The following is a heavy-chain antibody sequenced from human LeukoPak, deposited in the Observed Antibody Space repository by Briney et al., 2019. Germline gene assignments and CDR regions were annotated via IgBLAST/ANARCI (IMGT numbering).Heavy chain of an antibody. D-gene: IGHD2/OR15-2a*01. V-gene: IGHV4-59*01. CDR1: GGSISSYY. CDR2: IYYSGST. Sequence: PSETLSLTRTVSGGSISSYYWSWIRQPPGKGLEWIGYIYYSGSTNYNPSLKSRVTISVDTSKNQFSLKLSSVTAADTAVYYCARENIVTPPDYWGQGTLVTVSS. J-gene: IGHJ4*02. CDR3: ARENIVTPPDY.